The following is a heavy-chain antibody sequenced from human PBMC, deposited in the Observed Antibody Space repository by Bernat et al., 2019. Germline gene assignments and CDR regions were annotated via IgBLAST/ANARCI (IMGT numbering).Heavy chain of an antibody. Sequence: QVQLVESGGGVVQPGRSLRLSCAASGFTFSSYGMHWVRQAPGKGLEWVAVIWYDGSNKYYADSVKGRFTISRDNSKNTLYLQMNSLRAEDTAVYYCARAGGVRDYYYYYGMDVLGQGTQVPVSS. CDR3: ARAGGVRDYYYYYGMDV. J-gene: IGHJ6*02. CDR2: IWYDGSNK. V-gene: IGHV3-33*01. D-gene: IGHD2-8*01. CDR1: GFTFSSYG.